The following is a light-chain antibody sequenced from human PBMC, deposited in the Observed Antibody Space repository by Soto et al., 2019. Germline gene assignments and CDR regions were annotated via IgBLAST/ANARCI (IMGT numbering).Light chain of an antibody. J-gene: IGKJ5*01. CDR1: QSISNN. CDR3: QQSYSSPIT. Sequence: DIQVTQSPSSLSASVGDRVTITCRASQSISNNLNWYQQRPGKPPKLLIYTASSLQSGAPSRFSGSGPGTDFTLTISSLQPEDFAIYYCQQSYSSPITFGQGTRLEIK. CDR2: TAS. V-gene: IGKV1-39*01.